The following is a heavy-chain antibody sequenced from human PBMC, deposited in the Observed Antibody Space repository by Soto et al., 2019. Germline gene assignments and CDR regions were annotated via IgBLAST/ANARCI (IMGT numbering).Heavy chain of an antibody. CDR2: ISGSGGST. D-gene: IGHD2-15*01. J-gene: IGHJ4*02. V-gene: IGHV3-23*01. Sequence: GESLKISCAASGFTFSSYAMSWVRQAPGKGLEWVSAISGSGGSTYYADSVKGRFTISRDNSKNTLYLQMNSLRAEDTAVYYCAKDQVYFEVVVAATPVDYWGQGTLVTVSS. CDR1: GFTFSSYA. CDR3: AKDQVYFEVVVAATPVDY.